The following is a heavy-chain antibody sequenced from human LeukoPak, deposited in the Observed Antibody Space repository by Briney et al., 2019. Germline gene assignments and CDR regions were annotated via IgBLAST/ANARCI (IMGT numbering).Heavy chain of an antibody. CDR2: IYYSGST. D-gene: IGHD3-10*01. Sequence: KPSETLSLTCTVSGGSISSYYWSWIRQPPGKGLEWIGYIYYSGSTNYNPSLKSRVTISLDTSKKQFSLNLYSVAAADTAVYYCVRQRLLWSGESNSGFDYWGQGTLVTVSS. CDR1: GGSISSYY. J-gene: IGHJ4*02. CDR3: VRQRLLWSGESNSGFDY. V-gene: IGHV4-59*08.